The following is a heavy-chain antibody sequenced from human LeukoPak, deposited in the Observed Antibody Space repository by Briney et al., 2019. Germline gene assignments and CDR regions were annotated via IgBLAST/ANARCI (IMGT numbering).Heavy chain of an antibody. CDR3: AKDNRGGWSGYFDY. Sequence: GRSLRLSCAASGFTFSSYGMHWVRQAPGKGLEWVAVIWHDGSAKFYVDSVRGRFSIFRDDSKNTLYLQMNSLRAEDTALYYCAKDNRGGWSGYFDYWGRGTLVTVSS. V-gene: IGHV3-33*06. CDR1: GFTFSSYG. CDR2: IWHDGSAK. D-gene: IGHD6-19*01. J-gene: IGHJ4*02.